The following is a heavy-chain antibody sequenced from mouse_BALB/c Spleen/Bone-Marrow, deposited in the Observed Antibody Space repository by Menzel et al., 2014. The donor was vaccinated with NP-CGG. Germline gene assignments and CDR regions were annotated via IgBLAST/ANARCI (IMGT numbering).Heavy chain of an antibody. CDR2: INPSNGGT. D-gene: IGHD4-1*01. CDR1: GYTFTSYY. CDR3: TTLGRFAY. Sequence: VQLQQSGAELVKPGVPVKLSRKASGYTFTSYYMYWVKQRPGQDLEWIGEINPSNGGTNFNEKFKSKATLTVDKSSSTAYMQLSSLTSEDSAVYYCTTLGRFAYWGQGTLVTVSA. V-gene: IGHV1S16*01. J-gene: IGHJ3*01.